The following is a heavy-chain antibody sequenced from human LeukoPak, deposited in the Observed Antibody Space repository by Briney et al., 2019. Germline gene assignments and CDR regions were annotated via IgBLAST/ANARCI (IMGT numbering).Heavy chain of an antibody. CDR2: ISTSNGNT. CDR3: VRDNDYVPAY. CDR1: GYTFTGYY. D-gene: IGHD4-17*01. J-gene: IGHJ4*02. Sequence: ASVKVSCKASGYTFTGYYIYWVRQAPGQGLEWMAWISTSNGNTNFAQKFQGRVTMTTDTSTSTAYMELRSLRSDDTAVYYCVRDNDYVPAYWGQGTLVIVSS. V-gene: IGHV1-18*04.